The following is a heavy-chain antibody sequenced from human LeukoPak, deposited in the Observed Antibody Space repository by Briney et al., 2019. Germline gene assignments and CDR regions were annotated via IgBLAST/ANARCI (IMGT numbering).Heavy chain of an antibody. CDR1: GFTFSSYG. Sequence: PGGSLRLSCAASGFTFSSYGMHWVRQAPGKGLEWVAFIRYDGSNKYYADSVKGRFTISRDNSKNTLYLQMNSLRAEDTAVYYCARNRLRATATYMDVWGKGTTVTVSS. V-gene: IGHV3-30*02. CDR3: ARNRLRATATYMDV. D-gene: IGHD2-15*01. J-gene: IGHJ6*04. CDR2: IRYDGSNK.